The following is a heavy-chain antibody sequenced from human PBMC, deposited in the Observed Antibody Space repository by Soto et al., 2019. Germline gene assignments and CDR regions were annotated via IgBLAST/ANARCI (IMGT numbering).Heavy chain of an antibody. V-gene: IGHV3-9*01. CDR1: GFNFNYYG. D-gene: IGHD3-10*01. Sequence: GGSLRLSCAASGFNFNYYGMHWVRQAPGKGLEWVSSISWNSVSIGYADSVKGRFTISRDNAKNSLYLQMNSPRAEDTALYYCAKDMENGYNPYYYYGMDVWGQGTTVTVSS. CDR2: ISWNSVSI. J-gene: IGHJ6*02. CDR3: AKDMENGYNPYYYYGMDV.